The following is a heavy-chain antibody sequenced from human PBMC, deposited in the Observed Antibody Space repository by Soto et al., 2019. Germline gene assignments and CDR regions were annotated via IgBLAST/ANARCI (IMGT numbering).Heavy chain of an antibody. Sequence: QVQLVQSGAEVKKPGASVKVSCKASGYTFTSYDINWVRQATGHGLEWLGWMNPTSGNTGYAQKFQGRVSMTRNTSLTTSYMDLSSLRSEDTAMYYCARVVSRRWDTFNYWGQGTLVTVSS. CDR1: GYTFTSYD. CDR2: MNPTSGNT. V-gene: IGHV1-8*01. D-gene: IGHD1-26*01. J-gene: IGHJ4*02. CDR3: ARVVSRRWDTFNY.